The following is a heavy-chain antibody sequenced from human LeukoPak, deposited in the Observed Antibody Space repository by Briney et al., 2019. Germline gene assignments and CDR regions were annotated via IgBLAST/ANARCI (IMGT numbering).Heavy chain of an antibody. CDR2: INDDGTYT. J-gene: IGHJ4*02. Sequence: PGGPLRLSCALSGFTSSSYWMHWVRQVPGKGLVWVSRINDDGTYTVYADSVKGRFTISRDNAKNTLYLQMNSLRGEDTAVYYCGREIQAPGKTLEYWGQGTLVTVSS. CDR1: GFTSSSYW. CDR3: GREIQAPGKTLEY. V-gene: IGHV3-74*01.